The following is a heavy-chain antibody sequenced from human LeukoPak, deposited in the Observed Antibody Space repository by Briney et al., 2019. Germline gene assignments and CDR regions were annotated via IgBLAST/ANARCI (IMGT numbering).Heavy chain of an antibody. CDR3: ARELLNYYGSGSYPIDAFDI. Sequence: SQTLSLTCTVSGGSISSGGYYWSWIRQHPGKGLGWIGYIYYSGSTYYNPSLKSRVTMSVDTSKNQFSLKLSSVTAADTAVYYCARELLNYYGSGSYPIDAFDIWGQGTMVTVSS. D-gene: IGHD3-10*01. V-gene: IGHV4-31*03. J-gene: IGHJ3*02. CDR2: IYYSGST. CDR1: GGSISSGGYY.